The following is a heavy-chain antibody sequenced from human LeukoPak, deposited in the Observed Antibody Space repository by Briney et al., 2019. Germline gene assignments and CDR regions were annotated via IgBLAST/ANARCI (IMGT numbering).Heavy chain of an antibody. V-gene: IGHV3-33*01. CDR3: ARGDILKDSLDY. J-gene: IGHJ4*02. Sequence: QTGRSLRLSCAASGFTFSSYGMHWVRQAPGKGLEWVAVIWYDGSNKYYADSVKGRFTISRDNSKNTLYLQMNSLRAEDTAVYYCARGDILKDSLDYWGQGTLVTVSS. CDR1: GFTFSSYG. D-gene: IGHD3-9*01. CDR2: IWYDGSNK.